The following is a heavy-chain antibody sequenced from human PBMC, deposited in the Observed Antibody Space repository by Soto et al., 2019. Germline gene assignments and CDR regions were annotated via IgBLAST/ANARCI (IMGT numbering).Heavy chain of an antibody. CDR2: ISTSSTYI. D-gene: IGHD1-1*01. V-gene: IGHV3-21*01. CDR1: GFTFSSWT. CDR3: AKGGTHFDY. J-gene: IGHJ4*02. Sequence: GGSLRLSCAVSGFTFSSWTMNWVRQAPGKGLEWVSSISTSSTYIYYADSVKGRFTISRDNAKDSLYLNMNNLRADDTAVYYCAKGGTHFDYWGQGTLVTVSS.